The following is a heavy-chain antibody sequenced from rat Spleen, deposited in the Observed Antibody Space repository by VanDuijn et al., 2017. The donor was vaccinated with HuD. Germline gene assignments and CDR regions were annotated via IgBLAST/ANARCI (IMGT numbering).Heavy chain of an antibody. V-gene: IGHV5-20*01. J-gene: IGHJ4*01. CDR2: ISYDGSST. CDR1: GFTFSDYY. Sequence: EVQLVESGGGLVQPGRSLKLSCAASGFTFSDYYMAWVRQAPTKGLEWVATISYDGSSTYYRDSVKGRFTISRDDSKSMVYLQMDNLKTEDTAMYYCTATTRVDNYYVMDAWGQGASVTVSS. CDR3: TATTRVDNYYVMDA. D-gene: IGHD1-4*01.